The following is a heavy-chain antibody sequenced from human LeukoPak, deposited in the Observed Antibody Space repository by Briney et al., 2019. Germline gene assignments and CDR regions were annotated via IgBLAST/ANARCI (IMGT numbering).Heavy chain of an antibody. V-gene: IGHV1-18*01. D-gene: IGHD2-2*01. CDR1: GYTFTNYV. CDR3: ARWGLVAPGTYYYYYMDV. J-gene: IGHJ6*03. Sequence: EASVKVSCKASGYTFTNYVVSWVRQAPRQGLEWMGWINAYNGDTHYAQNLQGRLTMTTDTSTSMAFMELRSLRPDDTAVYLCARWGLVAPGTYYYYYMDVWGRGTTVTVSS. CDR2: INAYNGDT.